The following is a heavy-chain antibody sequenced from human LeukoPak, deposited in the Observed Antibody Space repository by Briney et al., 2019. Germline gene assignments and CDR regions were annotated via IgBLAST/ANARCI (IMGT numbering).Heavy chain of an antibody. J-gene: IGHJ4*02. CDR1: GISGIPFSSNA. CDR3: AKTGLYSSSSRGYFDY. V-gene: IGHV3-23*01. Sequence: GGSLRLSCAASGISGIPFSSNAMTWVRQAPGKGLEWVSGITGSGDSTFYTESVKGRFTISRDNSKNTLYLQMNNLRAEDTAIYYCAKTGLYSSSSRGYFDYWGQGTLVTVSS. D-gene: IGHD6-6*01. CDR2: ITGSGDST.